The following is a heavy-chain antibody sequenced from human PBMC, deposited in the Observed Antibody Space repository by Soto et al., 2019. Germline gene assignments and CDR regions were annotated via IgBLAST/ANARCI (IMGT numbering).Heavy chain of an antibody. CDR2: IKQDGSEK. D-gene: IGHD6-19*01. J-gene: IGHJ4*02. Sequence: EVQLVESGGGLVQPGGSLRLSCAASGFTFSSYWMSWVRQAPGKGLEWVANIKQDGSEKYYVDSVKGRFTISRDNAKNSLYLQMNSLRAEDKAVYYCARRIQQWLSTKVYYFDYWGQGTLVTVSS. V-gene: IGHV3-7*01. CDR1: GFTFSSYW. CDR3: ARRIQQWLSTKVYYFDY.